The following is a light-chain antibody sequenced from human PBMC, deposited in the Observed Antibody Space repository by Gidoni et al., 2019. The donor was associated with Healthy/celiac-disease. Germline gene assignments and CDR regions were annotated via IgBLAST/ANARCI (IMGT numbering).Light chain of an antibody. CDR1: QSVSSSY. V-gene: IGKV3-20*01. J-gene: IGKJ2*04. CDR3: QQYGSSPPCS. Sequence: ELVLTQSPGTLSLSPGERATLSCRASQSVSSSYLAWYQQKPGQAPRLLIYGASSRATGIPDRFSGSGSGTDFTLTISRLEPEDFAVYYCQQYGSSPPCSFXQXTKLEIK. CDR2: GAS.